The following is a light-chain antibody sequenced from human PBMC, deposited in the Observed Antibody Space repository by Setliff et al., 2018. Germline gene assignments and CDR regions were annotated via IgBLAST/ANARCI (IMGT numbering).Light chain of an antibody. CDR2: EVT. J-gene: IGLJ2*01. CDR1: SSDVGGYKY. V-gene: IGLV2-8*01. Sequence: QSVLTQPPSASGSPGQSVTISCTGTSSDVGGYKYVSWFQQHPDKAPKLMIYEVTKRPSGVPDRFSGSKSGNTASLTVSGLQAEDEADYYCSSYASSNTPLIFGGGTKVTVL. CDR3: SSYASSNTPLI.